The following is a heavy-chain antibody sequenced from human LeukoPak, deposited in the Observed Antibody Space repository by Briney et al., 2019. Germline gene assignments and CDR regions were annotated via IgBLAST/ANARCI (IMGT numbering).Heavy chain of an antibody. V-gene: IGHV4-59*01. CDR1: GGSISSYY. CDR2: IYYSGST. D-gene: IGHD1-26*01. J-gene: IGHJ5*02. CDR3: ARIVGSWFDP. Sequence: SETLSLTCTVSGGSISSYYWSWIRQTPGKGLEWIGYIYYSGSTNYNPSLKSRVTISVDTSKNQFSLKLSSVTAADTAVYYCARIVGSWFDPWGQGTLVTVSS.